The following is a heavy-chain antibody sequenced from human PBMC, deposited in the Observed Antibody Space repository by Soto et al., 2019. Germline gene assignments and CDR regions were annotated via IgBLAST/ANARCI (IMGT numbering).Heavy chain of an antibody. J-gene: IGHJ6*02. V-gene: IGHV3-30*18. D-gene: IGHD2-2*01. CDR1: GFTFSSYG. CDR2: ISYDGGNK. CDR3: TKVLGYCTSSSCSRDYYYYYGMDV. Sequence: GGSLRLSCAASGFTFSSYGIHWVRQAPGKGLEWVALISYDGGNKYYADSVKGRFSISRENSKSTLYLQMNSLRAEDTAVYYCTKVLGYCTSSSCSRDYYYYYGMDVWGQGATVTVSS.